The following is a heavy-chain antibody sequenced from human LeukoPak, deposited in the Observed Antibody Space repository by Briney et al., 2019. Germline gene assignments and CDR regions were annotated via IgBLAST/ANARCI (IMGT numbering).Heavy chain of an antibody. Sequence: GGSLRLSCAASGFTFSSYWMHWVRQAPGKGLVWVSRIDSHGSSTSYADSVKGRFTISRDNAKNTLYLQMNSLRAEDTAVYYCTRDGGYNAFDIWGQGTMVTVSS. V-gene: IGHV3-74*01. J-gene: IGHJ3*02. CDR3: TRDGGYNAFDI. CDR1: GFTFSSYW. D-gene: IGHD5-12*01. CDR2: IDSHGSST.